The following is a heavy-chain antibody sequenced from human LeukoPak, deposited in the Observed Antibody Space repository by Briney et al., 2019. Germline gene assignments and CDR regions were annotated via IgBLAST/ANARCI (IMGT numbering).Heavy chain of an antibody. V-gene: IGHV1-2*02. CDR1: GYTFTGYY. J-gene: IGHJ1*01. CDR2: INPNSGGT. CDR3: ARDASYSSSWAEYFQH. Sequence: ASVKVSCEASGYTFTGYYMHWVRQAPGQGLEWMGWINPNSGGTNYAQKFQGRVTMTRDTSTSTVYMELSSLRSEDTAVYYCARDASYSSSWAEYFQHWGQGTLVTVSS. D-gene: IGHD6-13*01.